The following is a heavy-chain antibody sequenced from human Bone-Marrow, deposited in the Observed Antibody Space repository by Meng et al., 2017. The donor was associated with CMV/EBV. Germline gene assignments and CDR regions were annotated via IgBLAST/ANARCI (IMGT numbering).Heavy chain of an antibody. Sequence: GGSLRLSCAASGFTFSGYWMTWVRQAPGKGLEWVANIKQDGSEKYYVDSVKGRFTMSRDNAKNSLYLEMNSLRAEDTAVYYCARDKRPDYDFWSGYSYYFGYWGQGLRVNVAA. V-gene: IGHV3-7*01. CDR1: GFTFSGYW. CDR3: ARDKRPDYDFWSGYSYYFGY. J-gene: IGHJ4*02. D-gene: IGHD3-3*01. CDR2: IKQDGSEK.